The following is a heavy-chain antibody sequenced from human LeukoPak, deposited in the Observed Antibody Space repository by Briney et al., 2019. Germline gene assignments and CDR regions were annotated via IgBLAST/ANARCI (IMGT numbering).Heavy chain of an antibody. V-gene: IGHV3-30*02. Sequence: GGSLRLSCAASGFTFSSYGMHWVRQAPGKGLEWVAFIRYDGSNKYYADSVKGRFTISRDNSKNTLYLQMNSLRAEDTAVYYCAKGTFGELLYFVYWGQGTLVTVST. CDR2: IRYDGSNK. CDR3: AKGTFGELLYFVY. J-gene: IGHJ4*02. D-gene: IGHD3-10*01. CDR1: GFTFSSYG.